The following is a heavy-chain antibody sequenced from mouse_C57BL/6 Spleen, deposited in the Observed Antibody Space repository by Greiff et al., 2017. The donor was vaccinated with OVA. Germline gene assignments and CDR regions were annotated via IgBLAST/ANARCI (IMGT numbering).Heavy chain of an antibody. J-gene: IGHJ3*01. CDR3: ASITTVVATSHYDYGAY. V-gene: IGHV1-82*01. Sequence: QVQLKQSGPELVKPGASVKISCKASGYAFSSSWMNWVKQRPGKGLEWIGRIYPGDGDTNYNGKFKGKATLTADKSSSTAYMQLSSLTSEDSAVYFCASITTVVATSHYDYGAYWGQGTLVTVSA. CDR2: IYPGDGDT. D-gene: IGHD1-1*01. CDR1: GYAFSSSW.